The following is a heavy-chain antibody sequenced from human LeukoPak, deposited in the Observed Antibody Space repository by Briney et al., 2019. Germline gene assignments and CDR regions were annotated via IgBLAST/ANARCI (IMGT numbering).Heavy chain of an antibody. D-gene: IGHD6-6*01. J-gene: IGHJ5*02. Sequence: ASVKVSCKASGYTFTSYDINWVRQATGQGLEWMGWMNPNSGNTGYAQKFQGRVTMTRNTSISTAYMELSSLRSEDTAVYYCASNIAARPFLFDPWGQGTLVTVSS. CDR2: MNPNSGNT. CDR1: GYTFTSYD. CDR3: ASNIAARPFLFDP. V-gene: IGHV1-8*01.